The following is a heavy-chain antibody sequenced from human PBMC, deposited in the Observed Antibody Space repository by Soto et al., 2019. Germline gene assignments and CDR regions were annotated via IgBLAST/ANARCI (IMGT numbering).Heavy chain of an antibody. CDR1: GFTFSSYW. D-gene: IGHD2-15*01. Sequence: PGGSQRLSYAASGFTFSSYWVHWVRQAPGKGLVWVSRINSDGSSTSYADSVKGRFTISRDNAKNTLYLQMNSLRAEDTAVYYCARDLYCSGGSCYSRVNYYYYYGMDVWGQGTTVTV. J-gene: IGHJ6*02. V-gene: IGHV3-74*01. CDR3: ARDLYCSGGSCYSRVNYYYYYGMDV. CDR2: INSDGSST.